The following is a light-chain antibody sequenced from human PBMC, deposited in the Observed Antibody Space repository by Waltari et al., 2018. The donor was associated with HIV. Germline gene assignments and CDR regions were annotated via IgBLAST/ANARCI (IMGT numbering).Light chain of an antibody. J-gene: IGLJ3*02. CDR2: DRN. Sequence: QSVLTQPPSVSAAPGQKVTISCSGSSSNIGNNYVTWYQQLPGTAPKLLIYDRNKRTAGIPDRFAGSKSGTSGTLAITGLQTGDEADYYCGTWDSSLSAWVFGGGTKLTVL. V-gene: IGLV1-51*01. CDR1: SSNIGNNY. CDR3: GTWDSSLSAWV.